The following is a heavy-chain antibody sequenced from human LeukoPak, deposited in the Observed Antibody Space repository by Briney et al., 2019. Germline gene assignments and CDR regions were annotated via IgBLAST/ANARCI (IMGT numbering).Heavy chain of an antibody. CDR1: GFTFSNYG. CDR3: ARAGRYYYDSSGA. Sequence: KPGGSLRLSCVASGFTFSNYGMHWVRQAPGKGLEWVSSISSSSSYIYYADSVKGRFTISRDNAKNSLYLQMNSLRAEDTAVYYCARAGRYYYDSSGAWGQGTLVTVSS. J-gene: IGHJ5*02. D-gene: IGHD3-22*01. CDR2: ISSSSSYI. V-gene: IGHV3-21*01.